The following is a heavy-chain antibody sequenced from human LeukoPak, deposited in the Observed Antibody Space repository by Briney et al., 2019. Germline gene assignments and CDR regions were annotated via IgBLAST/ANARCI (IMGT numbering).Heavy chain of an antibody. J-gene: IGHJ3*02. Sequence: PGRSLRLSCAASGFTFSSYGMHWVRQAPGKGLEWVAVISYDGSNKYYADSVKGRFTISRDNSKNTLYLQMNSLRAEDTAVYYCARDLSSSWTEAFDIWGQGTMVPVSS. CDR3: ARDLSSSWTEAFDI. CDR1: GFTFSSYG. V-gene: IGHV3-30*03. D-gene: IGHD6-13*01. CDR2: ISYDGSNK.